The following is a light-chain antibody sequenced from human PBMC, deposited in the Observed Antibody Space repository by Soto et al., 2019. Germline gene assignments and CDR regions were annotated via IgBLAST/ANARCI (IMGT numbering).Light chain of an antibody. Sequence: EIVLTQSPGTLPLSPGERATLSSRASQSINKYYLAWYQQKPCQAPRLLIYGASSRVTGIPDRVSGSGSGTDFTLIISRLEHEDFEVYSCQHYGGSPPWPFGQGTKVDIK. CDR2: GAS. CDR1: QSINKYY. CDR3: QHYGGSPPWP. V-gene: IGKV3-20*01. J-gene: IGKJ1*01.